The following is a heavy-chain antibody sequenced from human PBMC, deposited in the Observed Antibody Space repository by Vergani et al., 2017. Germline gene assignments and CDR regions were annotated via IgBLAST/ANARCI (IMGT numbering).Heavy chain of an antibody. D-gene: IGHD5-12*01. CDR2: INPSGGST. J-gene: IGHJ6*02. V-gene: IGHV1-46*01. CDR1: GYTFTSYY. Sequence: QVQLVPSGAEVKKPGASVKVSCKASGYTFTSYYMHWVRQDPGQRLEWMGIINPSGGSTSYAQKFQGRGTMTRDTSTSTVYMELSSLRSEDTAVYYCAREVVATNYYYYGMDVWGQGTTVTVSS. CDR3: AREVVATNYYYYGMDV.